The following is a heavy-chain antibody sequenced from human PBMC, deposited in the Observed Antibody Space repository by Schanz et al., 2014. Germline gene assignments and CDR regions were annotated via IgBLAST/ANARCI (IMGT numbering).Heavy chain of an antibody. CDR1: GFTFSSHD. Sequence: VQLVESGGGLVKPGGSLRLSCAASGFTFSSHDMHWVRQVTGKGLQWVSAIHSTGETYYPDSVQGRFTISRENTKNSLYLQMTNLRAGDTAIYYCARVVRDSGYVRHWFFDLWGRGTSVTVSS. D-gene: IGHD5-12*01. CDR3: ARVVRDSGYVRHWFFDL. CDR2: IHSTGET. V-gene: IGHV3-13*01. J-gene: IGHJ2*01.